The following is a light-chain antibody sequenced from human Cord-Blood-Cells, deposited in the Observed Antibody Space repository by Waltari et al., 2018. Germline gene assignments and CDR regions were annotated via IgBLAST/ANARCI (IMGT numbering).Light chain of an antibody. V-gene: IGKV1-8*01. CDR3: QQYYSYPT. J-gene: IGKJ5*01. CDR2: AAS. Sequence: AIRLTQSPSSLSASTGDRVTITCRASQGISSYLAWYQQKPGKAPKIRIYAASTLQSGVPSRFSGSGSGTDFTLTISCLQSEDFATYYCQQYYSYPTFGQGTRLEIK. CDR1: QGISSY.